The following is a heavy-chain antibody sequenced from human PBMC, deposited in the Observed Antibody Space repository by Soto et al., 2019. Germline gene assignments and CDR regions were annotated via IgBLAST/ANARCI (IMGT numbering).Heavy chain of an antibody. CDR3: ARRKGDYYDSSGYHYYFDY. V-gene: IGHV1-2*02. CDR1: GYTFTDYY. D-gene: IGHD3-22*01. Sequence: ASVKVSCKASGYTFTDYYVHWVRQAPGQGLEWMGWINPNSGGTKSAQKFQGRVTMTRDTSISTAYMELSRLRSDDTAVYYCARRKGDYYDSSGYHYYFDYWGQGALVTVSS. J-gene: IGHJ4*02. CDR2: INPNSGGT.